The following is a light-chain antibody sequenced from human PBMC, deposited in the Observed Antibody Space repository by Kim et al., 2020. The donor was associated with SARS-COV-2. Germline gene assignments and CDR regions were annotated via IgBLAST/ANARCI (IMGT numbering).Light chain of an antibody. V-gene: IGLV2-11*01. J-gene: IGLJ1*01. CDR2: NGN. Sequence: GQAVTISCTGTNTDVGGHNYVSWYQHHPDKAPKLMISNGNRRPSGVPDRFSGSKSGYTASLTISGLQPEDEADYYCCSYGGSYTFVFGTGTKVTVL. CDR1: NTDVGGHNY. CDR3: CSYGGSYTFV.